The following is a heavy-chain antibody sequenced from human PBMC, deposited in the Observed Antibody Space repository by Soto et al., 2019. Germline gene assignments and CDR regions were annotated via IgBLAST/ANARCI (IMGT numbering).Heavy chain of an antibody. CDR2: IYPGDSDT. J-gene: IGHJ6*02. CDR1: GYSFASYW. V-gene: IGHV5-51*01. CDR3: ARIPSFNLGFYYEGMDV. Sequence: PGESLKISCQGSGYSFASYWIGWVRQMPGKDLEWMGIIYPGDSDTRYSPSFQGQVTISADKSLRTAYLQWTSLKASDTALYYCARIPSFNLGFYYEGMDVWGQGTKGTVP. D-gene: IGHD2-2*03.